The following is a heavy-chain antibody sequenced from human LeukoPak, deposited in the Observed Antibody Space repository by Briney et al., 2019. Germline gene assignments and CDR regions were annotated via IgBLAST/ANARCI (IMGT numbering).Heavy chain of an antibody. Sequence: SETLSLTCTVSGGSISSYYWSWIRQPPGKGLEWIGYIYHSGSTYYNPSLKSRVTISVDRSKNQFSLKLSSVTAADTAVYYCARARLISNMITFGGVTNNWFDPWGQGTLVTVSS. CDR2: IYHSGST. CDR3: ARARLISNMITFGGVTNNWFDP. J-gene: IGHJ5*02. CDR1: GGSISSYY. V-gene: IGHV4-59*12. D-gene: IGHD3-16*01.